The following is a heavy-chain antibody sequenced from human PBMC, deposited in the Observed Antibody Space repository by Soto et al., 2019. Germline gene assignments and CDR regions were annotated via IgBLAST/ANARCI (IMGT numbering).Heavy chain of an antibody. Sequence: ASVKVSCKASGYTFTGYSMHWVRQAPGQGLEWMGWINPNSGGTNYAQKFQGWVTMTRDTSISTAYMELSRLRSDDTAVYYCARSDIVATNGLRNYYYGMDVWGQGTTVTVSS. CDR1: GYTFTGYS. CDR2: INPNSGGT. V-gene: IGHV1-2*04. D-gene: IGHD5-12*01. J-gene: IGHJ6*02. CDR3: ARSDIVATNGLRNYYYGMDV.